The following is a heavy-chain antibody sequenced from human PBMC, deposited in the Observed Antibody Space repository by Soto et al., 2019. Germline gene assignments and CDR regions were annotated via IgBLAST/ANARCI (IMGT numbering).Heavy chain of an antibody. Sequence: EVQLLESGGGLVQPGGSLRLSCAASGFTFSSYAMSWVRQAPGKGLEWVSAISGSGGSTYYADSVKGRFTISRDNSKNTLYLQMNSLRAEDTAVYYCAKKDKRVGYGYGYVDYWGQGTLVTVSS. CDR3: AKKDKRVGYGYGYVDY. V-gene: IGHV3-23*01. J-gene: IGHJ4*02. CDR2: ISGSGGST. D-gene: IGHD5-18*01. CDR1: GFTFSSYA.